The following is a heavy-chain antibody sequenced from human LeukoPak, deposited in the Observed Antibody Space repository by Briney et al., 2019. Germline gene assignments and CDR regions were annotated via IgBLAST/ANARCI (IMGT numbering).Heavy chain of an antibody. D-gene: IGHD2-2*01. J-gene: IGHJ4*02. CDR1: GFTFDDYG. CDR2: INWNGGST. V-gene: IGHV3-20*04. CDR3: AKGSRTSRPYYFDY. Sequence: SGGSLRLSCAASGFTFDDYGMTWVRQAPGKGLEWVSGINWNGGSTGYADSVKGRFTISRDNSKNTLYLQMNSLRVEDTADYYCAKGSRTSRPYYFDYWGQGTLVTVSS.